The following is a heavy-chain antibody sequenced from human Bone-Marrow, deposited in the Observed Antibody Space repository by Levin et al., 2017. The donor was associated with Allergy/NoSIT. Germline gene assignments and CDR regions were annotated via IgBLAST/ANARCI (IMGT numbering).Heavy chain of an antibody. J-gene: IGHJ4*02. CDR3: ATHFFAGPRG. CDR2: IWYDGSNK. CDR1: GFAFSSQA. Sequence: GESLKISCAATGFAFSSQAMHWVRQAPGKGLEWVAVIWYDGSNKYYGDSVKGRFTISRDNSKNTVFLQMSSLRAEDTAVYYCATHFFAGPRGWGQGTLVTVSS. V-gene: IGHV3-33*01. D-gene: IGHD3-3*02.